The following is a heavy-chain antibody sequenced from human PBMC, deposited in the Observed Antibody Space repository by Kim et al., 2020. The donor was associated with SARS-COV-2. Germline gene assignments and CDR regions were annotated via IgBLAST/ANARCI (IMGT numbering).Heavy chain of an antibody. J-gene: IGHJ4*02. CDR1: GFTFSSYG. CDR3: AREAYYYDSSGPDY. D-gene: IGHD3-22*01. V-gene: IGHV3-33*01. Sequence: GGSLRLSCAASGFTFSSYGMHWVRQAPGKGLEWVAVIWYDGSNKYYADSVKGRFTISRDNSKNTLYLQMNSLRAEDTAVYYCAREAYYYDSSGPDYRGQGTLVTVSS. CDR2: IWYDGSNK.